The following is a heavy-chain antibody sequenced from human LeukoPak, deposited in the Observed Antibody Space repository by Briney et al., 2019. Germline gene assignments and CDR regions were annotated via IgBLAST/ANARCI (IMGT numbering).Heavy chain of an antibody. Sequence: PSETLSLTCTVSGYSISSGYYWGWIRQPPGKGLEWIGRIYHSGSTYYNPPLKSRVTISVDTSKNQFSLKLSSVTAADTAVYYCARIPFKHAFDIWGQGTMVTVSS. CDR3: ARIPFKHAFDI. D-gene: IGHD2-2*02. CDR2: IYHSGST. V-gene: IGHV4-38-2*02. J-gene: IGHJ3*02. CDR1: GYSISSGYY.